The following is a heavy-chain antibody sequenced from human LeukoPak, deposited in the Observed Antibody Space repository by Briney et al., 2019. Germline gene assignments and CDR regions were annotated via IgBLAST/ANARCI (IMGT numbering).Heavy chain of an antibody. D-gene: IGHD6-25*01. CDR2: IYYSGST. V-gene: IGHV4-59*08. J-gene: IGHJ2*01. Sequence: PSETLSLTCTVSGGSISSYYWSWIPQPPGKGLECIGDIYYSGSTNYNPSLKSRVTISVDTSKNQFSLKLSSVPAADTAVYYCARQGGGFWYFDLWGRGTLVTVSS. CDR1: GGSISSYY. CDR3: ARQGGGFWYFDL.